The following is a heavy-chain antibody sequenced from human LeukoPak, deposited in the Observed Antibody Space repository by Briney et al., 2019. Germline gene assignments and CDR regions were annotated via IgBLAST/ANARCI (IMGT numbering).Heavy chain of an antibody. V-gene: IGHV4-39*07. CDR3: ARDTSPAGNSRAFDI. CDR2: IYYSGST. Sequence: SETLSLTCTVSGGSISSSSYYWGWIRQPPGKGLEWIGSIYYSGSTYYNPSLKSRVTISVDTSKNQFSLKLSSVTAADTAVYYCARDTSPAGNSRAFDIWGQGTMVTVSS. CDR1: GGSISSSSYY. D-gene: IGHD4-23*01. J-gene: IGHJ3*02.